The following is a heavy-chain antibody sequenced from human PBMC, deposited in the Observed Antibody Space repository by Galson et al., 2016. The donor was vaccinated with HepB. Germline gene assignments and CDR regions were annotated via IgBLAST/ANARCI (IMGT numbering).Heavy chain of an antibody. J-gene: IGHJ2*01. V-gene: IGHV3-48*02. CDR3: ARDVRGYSGYGIYWYFDL. CDR2: ISSSSSTI. CDR1: GFTFSSYS. D-gene: IGHD5-12*01. Sequence: SLRLSCAASGFTFSSYSMNWVRQAPGKGLEWVSYISSSSSTIFYADSVKGRFTISRDNAKNSLYLQMNSLRDEDTAVYYCARDVRGYSGYGIYWYFDLWGRGTLVTVSS.